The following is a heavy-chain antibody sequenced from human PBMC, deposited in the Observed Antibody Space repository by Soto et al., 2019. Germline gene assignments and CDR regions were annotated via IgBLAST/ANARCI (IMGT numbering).Heavy chain of an antibody. D-gene: IGHD6-13*01. CDR1: GGSISSYY. Sequence: SETLSLTCTVSGGSISSYYWSWIRQPPGKGLEWIGYIYYSGSTNYNPSLKSRVTISVDTSKNQFSLKLSSVTAADTAVYYCAISNIAAAGFYYYGMDVWGRGTTVTVSS. CDR3: AISNIAAAGFYYYGMDV. V-gene: IGHV4-59*01. J-gene: IGHJ6*02. CDR2: IYYSGST.